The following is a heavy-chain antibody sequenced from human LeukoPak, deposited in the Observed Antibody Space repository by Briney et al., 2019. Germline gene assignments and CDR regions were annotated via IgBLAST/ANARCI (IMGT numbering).Heavy chain of an antibody. D-gene: IGHD3-10*01. Sequence: SETLSLTCAVYGGSFSGYYWSWIRQPPGKGLEWIGEINHSGSTNYNPSLKSRVTISVDTSKNQFSLKLSSVTAADTAVYYCARGRSRYYGSGSPGTNFDYWGQGTLVTVSS. V-gene: IGHV4-34*01. CDR3: ARGRSRYYGSGSPGTNFDY. J-gene: IGHJ4*02. CDR1: GGSFSGYY. CDR2: INHSGST.